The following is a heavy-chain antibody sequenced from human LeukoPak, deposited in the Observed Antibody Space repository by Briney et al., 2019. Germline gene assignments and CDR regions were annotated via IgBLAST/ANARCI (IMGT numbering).Heavy chain of an antibody. J-gene: IGHJ5*02. CDR3: ARSRRWFDP. CDR1: GGSISSYY. Sequence: SETLSLTCTVSGGSISSYYWSWIRQPPGKGLEWIGYIYYSGSTNYNPSLKSRVTISVDTPKDQFSLKLSSVTAADTAVYYCARSRRWFDPWGQGTLVTVSS. CDR2: IYYSGST. V-gene: IGHV4-59*12.